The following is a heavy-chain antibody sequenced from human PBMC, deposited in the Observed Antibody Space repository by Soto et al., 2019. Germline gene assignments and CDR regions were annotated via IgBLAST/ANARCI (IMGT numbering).Heavy chain of an antibody. CDR2: IYYSGST. CDR3: AIYGGNSVYFDD. D-gene: IGHD4-17*01. Sequence: SETLSLTCTVSGGSISSYYWTWIRQPPGKGLEWIGYIYYSGSTNYNPSLKSRVTISVDTSKNQFSLKLSSVTAADTAVYYCAIYGGNSVYFDDWGQGTLVTVSS. V-gene: IGHV4-59*08. J-gene: IGHJ4*02. CDR1: GGSISSYY.